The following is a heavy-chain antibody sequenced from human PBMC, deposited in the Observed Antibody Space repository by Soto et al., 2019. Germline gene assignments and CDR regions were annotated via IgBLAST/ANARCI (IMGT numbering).Heavy chain of an antibody. CDR1: GFTFSSYA. D-gene: IGHD6-19*01. CDR3: AKAGGIALPGRHLDY. Sequence: EVQLLESGGRLVQPGGSLRLSCAASGFTFSSYAMNWVRQAPGKGLEWVSAISGSGRSTDYADSVEGRFTISRDISKNTLYLQMSSLRAEDTAVYYCAKAGGIALPGRHLDYWGQGTMVTVSS. J-gene: IGHJ4*02. V-gene: IGHV3-23*01. CDR2: ISGSGRST.